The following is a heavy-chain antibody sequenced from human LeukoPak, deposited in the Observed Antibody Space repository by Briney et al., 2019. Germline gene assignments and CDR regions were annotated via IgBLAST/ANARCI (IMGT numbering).Heavy chain of an antibody. CDR2: TSYDGSNK. CDR1: GFTFSSYA. J-gene: IGHJ6*02. V-gene: IGHV3-30*04. CDR3: ARDSASGYDSFHYYYGMDV. D-gene: IGHD5-12*01. Sequence: PGGSLTLSCAASGFTFSSYAMLWLRQAPGKGLEWVADTSYDGSNKYYADSVKGQFTISRDNSKNTLYLQMNSLRAEDTAVYYCARDSASGYDSFHYYYGMDVWGQGTTVTVSS.